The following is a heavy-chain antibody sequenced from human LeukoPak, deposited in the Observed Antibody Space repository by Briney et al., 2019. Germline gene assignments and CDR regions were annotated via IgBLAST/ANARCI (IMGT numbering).Heavy chain of an antibody. CDR1: GGSISSYY. J-gene: IGHJ4*02. CDR3: ARTVYDSSGYYWYYFDY. Sequence: SETLSLTCTVSGGSISSYYWSWIRQPPGKGLEWIGYIYYSGSTNYNPSLKSRVTISVDTSKNQFSLKLSSVTAADTAVYYCARTVYDSSGYYWYYFDYWGQGTLVTVSS. V-gene: IGHV4-59*01. CDR2: IYYSGST. D-gene: IGHD3-22*01.